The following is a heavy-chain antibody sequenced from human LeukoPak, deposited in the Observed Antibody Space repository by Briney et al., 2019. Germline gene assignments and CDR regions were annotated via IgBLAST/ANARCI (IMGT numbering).Heavy chain of an antibody. V-gene: IGHV4-39*07. CDR1: GGSISSSSYY. Sequence: YPSETLSLTCTVSGGSISSSSYYWGWIRQPPGKGLEWIGSIYYSGSTYYNPSLKSRVTISVDTSKNQFSLKLSSVTAADTAVYYCASSIAAAGALDYWGQGTLVTVSS. CDR3: ASSIAAAGALDY. J-gene: IGHJ4*02. D-gene: IGHD6-13*01. CDR2: IYYSGST.